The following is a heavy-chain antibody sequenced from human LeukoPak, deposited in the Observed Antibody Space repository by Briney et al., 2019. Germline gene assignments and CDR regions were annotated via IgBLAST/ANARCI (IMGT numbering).Heavy chain of an antibody. Sequence: PSETLSLTCTVSGGSISGYYWSWIRQPPGKGLECIAVFYSTGITTYNPSLQSRVTISVDASKNQFSLKLSSVTAADSAVYYCARVGSHNGWFFDYWGQGTLVTVSS. V-gene: IGHV4-59*12. J-gene: IGHJ4*02. CDR3: ARVGSHNGWFFDY. CDR1: GGSISGYY. CDR2: FYSTGIT. D-gene: IGHD6-19*01.